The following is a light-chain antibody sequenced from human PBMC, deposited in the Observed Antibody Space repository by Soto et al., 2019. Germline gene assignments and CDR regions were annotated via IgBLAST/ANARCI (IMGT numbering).Light chain of an antibody. CDR3: QQYKNYPT. Sequence: DIQMTQSPSTLSASIGDRVTITCRASQDISTWVAWYQQKPGKAPKLLIYEASTLKSWVPSRFSGSGSETEFTLTLSGLQPDDFATYYCQQYKNYPTFGGGTKVEIK. V-gene: IGKV1-5*03. CDR2: EAS. CDR1: QDISTW. J-gene: IGKJ4*01.